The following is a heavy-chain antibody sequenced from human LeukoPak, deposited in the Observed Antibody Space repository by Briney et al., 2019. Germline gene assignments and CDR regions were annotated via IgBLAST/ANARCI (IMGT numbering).Heavy chain of an antibody. J-gene: IGHJ5*02. V-gene: IGHV4-38-2*01. CDR2: IYHSGST. Sequence: SETLSLTCAVSGYSISSGYYWGWIRQPPGKGLEWIGSIYHSGSTYYNPSLKSRVTISADTSKNQFSLKLSSVTAADTAVYYCARNPHWMVRGVITWGQGTLVTVSS. D-gene: IGHD3-10*01. CDR1: GYSISSGYY. CDR3: ARNPHWMVRGVIT.